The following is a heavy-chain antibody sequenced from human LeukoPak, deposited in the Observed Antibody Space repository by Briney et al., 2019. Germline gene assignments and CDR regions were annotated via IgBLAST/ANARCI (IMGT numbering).Heavy chain of an antibody. CDR2: INHSGST. Sequence: SETLSLTCAVYGGSLSGYYWSWIRQPPGKGLEWIGEINHSGSTNYNPSLKSRVTISVDTSKNQFSLKLSSVTAADTAVYYCARGAHIDYWGQGTLVTVSS. J-gene: IGHJ4*02. D-gene: IGHD2-21*01. CDR3: ARGAHIDY. V-gene: IGHV4-34*01. CDR1: GGSLSGYY.